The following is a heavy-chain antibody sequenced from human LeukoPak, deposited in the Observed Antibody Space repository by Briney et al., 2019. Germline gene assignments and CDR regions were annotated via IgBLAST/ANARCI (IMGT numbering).Heavy chain of an antibody. CDR1: GFTFSSYG. CDR3: AKDLYYYGSGSYYGPDY. CDR2: ISYDGSNK. Sequence: GRSLRLSCAASGFTFSSYGMHWVRLAPGKGLEWVAVISYDGSNKYYADSVKGRFTISRDNSKNTLYLQMNSLRAEDTAVYYCAKDLYYYGSGSYYGPDYWGQGTLVTVSS. J-gene: IGHJ4*02. D-gene: IGHD3-10*01. V-gene: IGHV3-30*18.